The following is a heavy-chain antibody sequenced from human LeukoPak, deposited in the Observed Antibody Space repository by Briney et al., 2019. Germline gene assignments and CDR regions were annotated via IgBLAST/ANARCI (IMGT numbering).Heavy chain of an antibody. CDR3: AKDLEGYCSSTSCYDLGY. Sequence: GGSLRHSCAASGFTFSSYATSWVRQAPGKGLEWVSAISGSGGSTYYADSVKGRFTISRDNSKNTLYLQMNSLRAEDTAVYYCAKDLEGYCSSTSCYDLGYWGQGTLVTVSS. V-gene: IGHV3-23*01. J-gene: IGHJ1*01. CDR2: ISGSGGST. CDR1: GFTFSSYA. D-gene: IGHD2-2*01.